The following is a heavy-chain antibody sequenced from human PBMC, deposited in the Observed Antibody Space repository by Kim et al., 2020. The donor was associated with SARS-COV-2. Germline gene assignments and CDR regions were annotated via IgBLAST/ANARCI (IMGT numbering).Heavy chain of an antibody. V-gene: IGHV3-21*01. CDR1: GFTFSSYS. CDR3: ARDRRDGGDYVSLYGMDV. D-gene: IGHD4-17*01. J-gene: IGHJ6*02. Sequence: GGSLRLSCSASGFTFSSYSMNWVRQAPGKGLEWVSSISSSSSYIYYADSVKGRFTISRDNAKNSLYLQMNSLRAEDTAVYYCARDRRDGGDYVSLYGMDVWGQGTTVTVSS. CDR2: ISSSSSYI.